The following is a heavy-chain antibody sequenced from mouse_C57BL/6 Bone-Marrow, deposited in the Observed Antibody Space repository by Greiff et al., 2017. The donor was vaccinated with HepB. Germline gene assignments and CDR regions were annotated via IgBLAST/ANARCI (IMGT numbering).Heavy chain of an antibody. D-gene: IGHD1-1*01. V-gene: IGHV1-82*01. Sequence: VQLQQSGPELVKPGASVKISCKASGYAFSSSWMNWVKQRPGKGLEWIGRIYPGDGDTNYNGKFKGKATLTADKSSSTAYMQLSSLTSEDSAVYFCARSATVVDYWGQGTTLTVSS. CDR2: IYPGDGDT. CDR1: GYAFSSSW. J-gene: IGHJ2*01. CDR3: ARSATVVDY.